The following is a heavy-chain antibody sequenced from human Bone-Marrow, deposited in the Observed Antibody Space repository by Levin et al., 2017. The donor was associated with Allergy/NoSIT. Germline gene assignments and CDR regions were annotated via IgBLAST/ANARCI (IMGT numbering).Heavy chain of an antibody. CDR1: DYSISDGYY. V-gene: IGHV4-38-2*02. D-gene: IGHD4-17*01. Sequence: SQTLSLTCSVSDYSISDGYYWGWIRQPPGKGLEWIGSINHSGNTYYNPSLKSRVAISVDTSKNQFSLRLTSVTAADTAVYYCARVNYGDEIDFWGQGTLVTVSS. J-gene: IGHJ4*02. CDR3: ARVNYGDEIDF. CDR2: INHSGNT.